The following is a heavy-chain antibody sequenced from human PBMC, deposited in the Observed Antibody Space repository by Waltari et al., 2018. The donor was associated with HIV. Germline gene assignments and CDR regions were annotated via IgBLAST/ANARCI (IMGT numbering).Heavy chain of an antibody. D-gene: IGHD5-12*01. CDR3: ARLTIVATCYVDY. V-gene: IGHV4-39*01. CDR1: GGSISSSSYY. J-gene: IGHJ4*02. Sequence: QLQLQESGPGLVKPSETLSLTCTVSGGSISSSSYYWGWIRQPPGKGLEWIGSIYYSGSTYYNPSLKSRVTISVDTSKNQFSLKLSSVTAADTAVYYCARLTIVATCYVDYWGQGTLVTVSS. CDR2: IYYSGST.